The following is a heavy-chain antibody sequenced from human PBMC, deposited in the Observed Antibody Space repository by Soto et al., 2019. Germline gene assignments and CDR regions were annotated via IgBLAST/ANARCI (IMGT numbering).Heavy chain of an antibody. CDR1: GASVAGGSYY. Sequence: QVQLRESGPGLVKPSQTQALTCSVSGASVAGGSYYWRWVRQPPGKGLEWIGYIPSRGRPFYNPSLLRRGTISADTTKNQLSLQLTSVTAADTAVYYCARDTYSGYDFGLWGQGTLVTVSS. J-gene: IGHJ5*02. D-gene: IGHD5-12*01. V-gene: IGHV4-30-4*01. CDR3: ARDTYSGYDFGL. CDR2: IPSRGRP.